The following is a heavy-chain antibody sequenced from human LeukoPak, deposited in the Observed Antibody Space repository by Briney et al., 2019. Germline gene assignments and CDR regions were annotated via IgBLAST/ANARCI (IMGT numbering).Heavy chain of an antibody. D-gene: IGHD6-13*01. J-gene: IGHJ5*02. CDR1: GDSIIGFY. Sequence: SETLSLTCSVSGDSIIGFYWSWIRQPPGKGLEWIGFIYYSGSTIYNPSLKSRVAISIDTSKTQSSLTLTSVTAADTAVYYCARDRKGGSSTVHWLDPWGQGTLVTVSS. CDR2: IYYSGST. V-gene: IGHV4-59*01. CDR3: ARDRKGGSSTVHWLDP.